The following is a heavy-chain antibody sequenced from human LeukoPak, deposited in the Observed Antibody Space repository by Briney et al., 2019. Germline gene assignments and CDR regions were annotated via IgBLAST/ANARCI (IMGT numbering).Heavy chain of an antibody. V-gene: IGHV3-30-3*01. CDR3: ARVGYGDYGGFDY. CDR2: ISYDGSNK. J-gene: IGHJ4*02. Sequence: HPGGSLRLSCAASGFTFSSYAMHWVRQAPGKGLEWVAVISYDGSNKYYADSVKGRFTISRDNSKNTLYLQMNSLRAEDTAVYYCARVGYGDYGGFDYWGQGTLVTVSS. CDR1: GFTFSSYA. D-gene: IGHD4-17*01.